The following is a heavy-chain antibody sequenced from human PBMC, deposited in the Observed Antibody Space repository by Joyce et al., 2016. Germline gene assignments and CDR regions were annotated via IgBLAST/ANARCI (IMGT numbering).Heavy chain of an antibody. CDR2: VGTDNGNT. CDR1: GYTCTTYG. V-gene: IGHV1-18*01. Sequence: QVQLLQSGAEVTKPGASVKVSCKASGYTCTTYGITWVRQAPGQGLEWMVGVGTDNGNTKYAQNFQGRVTMTTDTSTSTAYMELMSLRSDDTAVYYCARESSEGSFFHFDYWGQGTLVTVSS. J-gene: IGHJ4*01. CDR3: ARESSEGSFFHFDY. D-gene: IGHD1-26*01.